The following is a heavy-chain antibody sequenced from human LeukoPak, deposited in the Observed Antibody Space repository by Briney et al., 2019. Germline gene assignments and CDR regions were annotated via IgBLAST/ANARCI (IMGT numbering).Heavy chain of an antibody. J-gene: IGHJ4*02. CDR1: RFTFDDYA. V-gene: IGHV3-48*03. CDR3: ARGLYCGSTTCYTPFGVNY. CDR2: ISNSGSTK. Sequence: GGSLRLSCAASRFTFDDYAMHWVRQAPGKGLEWVSYISNSGSTKYYADSVKGRFTISRDNAKNSLYLQMDSLRVGDTAVYYCARGLYCGSTTCYTPFGVNYWGQGTLVTVSS. D-gene: IGHD2-2*02.